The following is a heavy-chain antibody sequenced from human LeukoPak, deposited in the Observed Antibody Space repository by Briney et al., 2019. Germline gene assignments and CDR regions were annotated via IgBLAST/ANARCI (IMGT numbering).Heavy chain of an antibody. V-gene: IGHV3-23*01. J-gene: IGHJ6*02. CDR2: ISNPGDST. CDR3: AKLYGPYYYGMDV. D-gene: IGHD3-16*01. CDR1: GFTFTSYA. Sequence: GSLRLSCSASGFTFTSYAKSWGRQAPGKGVEVVSSISNPGDSTYYADSVKGRFTISRDNSKNTLYLQMNSLRAEDTAVYYCAKLYGPYYYGMDVWGQGTTVTVSS.